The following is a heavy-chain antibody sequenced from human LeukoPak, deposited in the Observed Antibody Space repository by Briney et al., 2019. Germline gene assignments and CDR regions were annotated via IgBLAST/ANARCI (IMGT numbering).Heavy chain of an antibody. V-gene: IGHV3-43*02. CDR3: AKDIGDYYDSSGYNYYYYGMDV. CDR1: GFTFYDYA. CDR2: ICGDGGST. D-gene: IGHD3-22*01. J-gene: IGHJ6*02. Sequence: GGSLRLSCAASGFTFYDYAMHWVRQAPRKGLEWVSLICGDGGSTYYADSVKGRFTISRDNSKNSLYLQMNSLRTEDTALYYCAKDIGDYYDSSGYNYYYYGMDVWGQGTTVTASS.